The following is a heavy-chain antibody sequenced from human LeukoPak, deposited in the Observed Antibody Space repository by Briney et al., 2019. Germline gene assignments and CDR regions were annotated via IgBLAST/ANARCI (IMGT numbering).Heavy chain of an antibody. D-gene: IGHD2-2*01. CDR1: GYTFTGYY. V-gene: IGHV1-2*06. CDR3: ASSIVPAARAHYYYYYYMDV. Sequence: ASVKVSCKASGYTFTGYYMHWVRQAPGQGLEWMGRINPNSGGTNYAQKFQGRVTMTRDTSISTAYMELSRLRSDDTAVYYCASSIVPAARAHYYYYYYMDVWGKGTTVTVSS. J-gene: IGHJ6*03. CDR2: INPNSGGT.